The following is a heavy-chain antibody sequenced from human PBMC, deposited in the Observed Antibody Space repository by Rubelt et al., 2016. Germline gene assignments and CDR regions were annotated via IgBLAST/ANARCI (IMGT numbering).Heavy chain of an antibody. J-gene: IGHJ4*02. D-gene: IGHD6-13*01. V-gene: IGHV1-18*01. CDR1: GYTFTSYG. CDR3: ARVISGVEYSSSWHFDY. Sequence: QVQLVQSGAEVKKPGASVKVSCKASGYTFTSYGISWVRQAPGQGLEWMGWISAYNGNTNYAQKLEGRVNMTPDTSTSTAYMELRSLRSDDTAVYYCARVISGVEYSSSWHFDYWGQGTLVTVSS. CDR2: ISAYNGNT.